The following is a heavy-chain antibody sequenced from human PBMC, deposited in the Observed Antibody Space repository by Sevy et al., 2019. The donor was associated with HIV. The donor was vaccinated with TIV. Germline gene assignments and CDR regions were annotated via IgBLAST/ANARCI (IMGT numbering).Heavy chain of an antibody. V-gene: IGHV3-74*01. CDR1: GFTFSSDW. CDR2: INSDGSRT. Sequence: GGSLRLSCVVSGFTFSSDWMHWVRQAPGKGLGWVSRINSDGSRTNYAESVKGRFTISRDSAKNTLFLQMNSRRAEDTAVYYCIRGTSGTFGYWGQGTLVTVSS. D-gene: IGHD1-26*01. J-gene: IGHJ4*02. CDR3: IRGTSGTFGY.